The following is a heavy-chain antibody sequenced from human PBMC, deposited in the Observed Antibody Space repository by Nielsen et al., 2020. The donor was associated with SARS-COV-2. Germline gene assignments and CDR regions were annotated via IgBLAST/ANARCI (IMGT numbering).Heavy chain of an antibody. CDR1: GYTFTGYY. D-gene: IGHD6-13*01. CDR3: ARVAAAGNYYYYYYMDV. CDR2: INPNSGGT. J-gene: IGHJ6*03. V-gene: IGHV1-2*06. Sequence: ASVKVSYKASGYTFTGYYMHWVRQAPGQGLEWMGRINPNSGGTNYAQKFQGRVTMTRDTSISTAYMELSRLRSDDTAVYYCARVAAAGNYYYYYYMDVWGKGTTVTVSS.